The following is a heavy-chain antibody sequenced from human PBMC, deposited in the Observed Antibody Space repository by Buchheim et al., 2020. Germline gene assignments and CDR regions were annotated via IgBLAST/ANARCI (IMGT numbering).Heavy chain of an antibody. V-gene: IGHV4-39*01. CDR1: GGPISTSSYY. CDR2: IYHSGST. D-gene: IGHD1-1*01. J-gene: IGHJ4*02. Sequence: QLQLQESGPGLVKPSETLSLTCTVSGGPISTSSYYWGWIRQPPGKGLEWIGSIYHSGSTYYNPSLKSRVTIYVDTSENQFSLKLSSVSAADTAVYYCARHGRAHNLDYWGQGTL. CDR3: ARHGRAHNLDY.